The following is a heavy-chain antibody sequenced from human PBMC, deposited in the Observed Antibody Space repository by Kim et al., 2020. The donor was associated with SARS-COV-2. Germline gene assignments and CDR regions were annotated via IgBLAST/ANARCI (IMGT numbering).Heavy chain of an antibody. D-gene: IGHD3-10*01. V-gene: IGHV3-15*01. Sequence: GGSLRLSCAASGFTFSNAWMSWVRQAPGKGLEWVGRIKSKTDGGTTDYAAPVKGRFTISRDDSKNTLYLQMNSLKTEDTAVYYCTTGADYGSGSYYNPYGMDVWGQGTTVTVSS. CDR1: GFTFSNAW. J-gene: IGHJ6*02. CDR2: IKSKTDGGTT. CDR3: TTGADYGSGSYYNPYGMDV.